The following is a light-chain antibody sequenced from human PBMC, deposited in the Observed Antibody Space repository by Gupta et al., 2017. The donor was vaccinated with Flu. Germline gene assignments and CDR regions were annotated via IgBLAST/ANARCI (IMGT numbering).Light chain of an antibody. CDR1: SRDIGTHKI. CDR2: EVS. V-gene: IGLV2-23*02. Sequence: QSITISCTGTSRDIGTHKIISWYQQHPGKAPKRVISEVSERPSGVSNRFSDSKSGNKASLTISELQADDESDYYCCSYTLRAVGFGTGTKVTVL. J-gene: IGLJ1*01. CDR3: CSYTLRAVG.